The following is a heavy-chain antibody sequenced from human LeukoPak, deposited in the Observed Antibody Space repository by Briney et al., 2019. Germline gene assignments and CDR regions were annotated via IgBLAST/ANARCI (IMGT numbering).Heavy chain of an antibody. D-gene: IGHD6-13*01. Sequence: NPSETLSLTCTVSGGSVSSGSYYWGWIRQPPGKGQEWIGSIYYSGSTYYNPSLKSRVTISVDTSKNQFSLKLSSVTAADTAVYYCARGRNRRMQLVPHFDYWGQGTLVTVSS. V-gene: IGHV4-39*01. CDR1: GGSVSSGSYY. J-gene: IGHJ4*02. CDR2: IYYSGST. CDR3: ARGRNRRMQLVPHFDY.